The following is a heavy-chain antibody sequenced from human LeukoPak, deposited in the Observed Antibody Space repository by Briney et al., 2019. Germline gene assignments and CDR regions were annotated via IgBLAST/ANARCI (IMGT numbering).Heavy chain of an antibody. D-gene: IGHD6-19*01. Sequence: ASVKVSCKASGYTFTRYAMNWLRQTPGQGLEWMGWINPNTGNPTYAQAFTGRFVFSLDTSVSTAYLQISSLNTEDTAVYYCAIDQPVAGVSNFDSWGQGTLVTVSS. CDR1: GYTFTRYA. CDR3: AIDQPVAGVSNFDS. J-gene: IGHJ4*02. CDR2: INPNTGNP. V-gene: IGHV7-4-1*02.